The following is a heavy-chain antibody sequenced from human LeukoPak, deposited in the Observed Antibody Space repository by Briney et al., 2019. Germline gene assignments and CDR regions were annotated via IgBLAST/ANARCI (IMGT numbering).Heavy chain of an antibody. Sequence: GGSLRLSCAGAGFTFSSYSMNWVRQAPGKGLEWVSSISSSSSYIYYADPVKGRFIISRDMNTLFLQMNNLRPEDTAMYYCARKITMVRGPLIKGYFDLWGRGTLVSVSS. CDR1: GFTFSSYS. CDR2: ISSSSSYI. D-gene: IGHD3-10*01. V-gene: IGHV3-21*04. CDR3: ARKITMVRGPLIKGYFDL. J-gene: IGHJ2*01.